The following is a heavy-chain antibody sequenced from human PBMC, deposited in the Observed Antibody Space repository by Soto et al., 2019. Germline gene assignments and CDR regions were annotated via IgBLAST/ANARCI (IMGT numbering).Heavy chain of an antibody. CDR3: ARQSAGNSDPFDY. Sequence: PGGSLRLSCAASGFTFSSYAMHWVRQAPGTGLEWVAIISYDGGDKNYPDSVKGRFTISRDNSKNTLYLQMNSLRAEDTAVYYCARQSAGNSDPFDYWGQGTLVTVSS. CDR1: GFTFSSYA. J-gene: IGHJ4*02. D-gene: IGHD6-13*01. V-gene: IGHV3-30*04. CDR2: ISYDGGDK.